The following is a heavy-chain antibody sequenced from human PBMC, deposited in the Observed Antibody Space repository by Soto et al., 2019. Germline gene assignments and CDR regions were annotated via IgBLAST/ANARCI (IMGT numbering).Heavy chain of an antibody. D-gene: IGHD2-15*01. J-gene: IGHJ3*02. CDR3: AIEAYCSGGSCYSRLENAFDI. V-gene: IGHV1-2*04. Sequence: ASVKVSCKASGYTFTGYYMHWVRQAPGQGLEWMGWINPNSGGTNYAQKFQGWVTMTRDTSISTAYMELSRLRSDDTAVYYCAIEAYCSGGSCYSRLENAFDIWGQGIMVTVSS. CDR1: GYTFTGYY. CDR2: INPNSGGT.